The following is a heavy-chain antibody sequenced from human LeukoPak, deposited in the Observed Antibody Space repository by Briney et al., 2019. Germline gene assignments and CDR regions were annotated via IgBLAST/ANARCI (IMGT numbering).Heavy chain of an antibody. Sequence: GRSLRLSCAASGFTFSSYAMHWVRQAPGKGLEWVAVISYDGSNKYYADSVEGRFTISRDNSKNTLYLQMNSLRAEDTAVYYCARDGQWEPGPYFYGMDVWGQGTTVTVSS. CDR1: GFTFSSYA. CDR3: ARDGQWEPGPYFYGMDV. D-gene: IGHD1-26*01. J-gene: IGHJ6*02. CDR2: ISYDGSNK. V-gene: IGHV3-30-3*01.